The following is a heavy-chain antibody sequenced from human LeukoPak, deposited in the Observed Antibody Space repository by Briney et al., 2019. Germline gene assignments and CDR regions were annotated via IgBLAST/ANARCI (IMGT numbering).Heavy chain of an antibody. D-gene: IGHD3-22*01. CDR3: ARDREDSSDYYYFDY. J-gene: IGHJ4*02. V-gene: IGHV4-30-2*01. CDR2: IYHSGST. CDR1: GGSISSGGYA. Sequence: PSQTLSLTCAVSGGSISSGGYAWSWIRQPPGKGLEGSGYIYHSGSTHHNPALKRRVTISVDRSKNQFSLKLSSVTAEDTAVYYCARDREDSSDYYYFDYWGQGTLVTVSS.